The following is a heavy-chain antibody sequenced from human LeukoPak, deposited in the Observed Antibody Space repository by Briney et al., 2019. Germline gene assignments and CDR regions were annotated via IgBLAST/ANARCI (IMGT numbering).Heavy chain of an antibody. D-gene: IGHD3-3*01. CDR2: INHSGSI. J-gene: IGHJ6*03. V-gene: IGHV4-34*01. Sequence: SETLSLTCAVYGGSFSGYYWSWIRQPPGKGLEWIGEINHSGSINYNSSLKSRVTISVDTSKNQFSLKLSSVTAADTAVYYCASPYYDFHYMDVWGKGTTVTVSS. CDR1: GGSFSGYY. CDR3: ASPYYDFHYMDV.